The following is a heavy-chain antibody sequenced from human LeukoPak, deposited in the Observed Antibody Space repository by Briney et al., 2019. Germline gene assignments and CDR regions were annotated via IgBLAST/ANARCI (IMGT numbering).Heavy chain of an antibody. J-gene: IGHJ4*02. CDR1: GYSFTTYW. D-gene: IGHD2-21*02. Sequence: LVESLKISCRGSGYSFTTYWIGWVRQMPGKGLEWMGIIYPGDSDTRYTPSFQGQVTMSADKSINTAYLQWSSLKASDTAMYYCARHGDSTDYWGQGTLVTVPS. CDR3: ARHGDSTDY. V-gene: IGHV5-51*01. CDR2: IYPGDSDT.